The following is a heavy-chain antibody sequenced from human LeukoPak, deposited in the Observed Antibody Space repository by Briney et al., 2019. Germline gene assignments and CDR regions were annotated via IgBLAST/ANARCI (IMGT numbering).Heavy chain of an antibody. D-gene: IGHD2-2*01. J-gene: IGHJ6*03. CDR1: GGSISSGSYY. CDR3: ARDGVVVPAAGYYYYYMDV. CDR2: IYTSGST. V-gene: IGHV4-61*02. Sequence: SQTLSLTRTVSGGSISSGSYYWSWIRQPAGKGLEWIGRIYTSGSTNYNPSLKSRLTISVDTSKNQFSLKLSSVTAADTAVYYCARDGVVVPAAGYYYYYMDVWGKGTTVTVSS.